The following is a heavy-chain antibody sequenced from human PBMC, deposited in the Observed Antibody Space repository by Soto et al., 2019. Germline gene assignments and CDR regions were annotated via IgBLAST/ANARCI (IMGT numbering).Heavy chain of an antibody. D-gene: IGHD2-2*01. Sequence: SQTLSLTCGISGDSVSSNSAAWNWIRQSPSRGLEWLGRTYYRSKWYNDYAVSVKSRITINPDTSKNQFSLQLNSVTPEDTAVYYCARGDRDCSITSWYEDAFDTCCQGTTVTVSS. CDR2: TYYRSKWYN. CDR1: GDSVSSNSAA. J-gene: IGHJ3*02. CDR3: ARGDRDCSITSWYEDAFDT. V-gene: IGHV6-1*01.